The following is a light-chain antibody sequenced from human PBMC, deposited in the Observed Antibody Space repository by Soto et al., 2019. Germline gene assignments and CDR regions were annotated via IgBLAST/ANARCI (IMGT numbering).Light chain of an antibody. CDR3: QQYNSSPRT. CDR1: QSVSSNF. J-gene: IGKJ1*01. Sequence: EIFLTQSPGTLSLSRWEIATLSWRASQSVSSNFLAWYQQKPGQAPRLLIYGASTRATGIPDRFSGSGSGTDFTLTVSRLEPEDFAVYYCQQYNSSPRTFGQGTRWIS. CDR2: GAS. V-gene: IGKV3-20*01.